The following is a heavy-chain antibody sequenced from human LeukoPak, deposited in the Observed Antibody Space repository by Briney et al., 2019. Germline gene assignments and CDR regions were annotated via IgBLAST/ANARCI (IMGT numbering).Heavy chain of an antibody. CDR2: INPSGGST. CDR1: GYRFTTYY. D-gene: IGHD1-26*01. V-gene: IGHV1-46*01. CDR3: ARSGVRGATYPDAFDI. J-gene: IGHJ3*02. Sequence: GASVKVSCKASGYRFTTYYMHWVRQAPGQGLEWMGIINPSGGSTSNTQKFQGRVTMTRDTSTYTVYMELSSLSSEDTAVYYCARSGVRGATYPDAFDIWGQGTVVIISS.